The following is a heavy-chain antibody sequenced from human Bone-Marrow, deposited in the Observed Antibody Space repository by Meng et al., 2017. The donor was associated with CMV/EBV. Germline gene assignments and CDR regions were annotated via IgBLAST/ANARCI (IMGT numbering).Heavy chain of an antibody. V-gene: IGHV3-48*03. J-gene: IGHJ4*02. CDR1: GFTFSRCE. CDR2: ISDSGRIM. CDR3: ARDNSAVASDY. D-gene: IGHD6-19*01. Sequence: GESLKISCAASGFTFSRCEMNWVRQAPGKGLEWVSYISDSGRIMYADSVKGRFTISRDNARNSLFLQMNSLRVEDTAVYYCARDNSAVASDYWGQGTLVTVSS.